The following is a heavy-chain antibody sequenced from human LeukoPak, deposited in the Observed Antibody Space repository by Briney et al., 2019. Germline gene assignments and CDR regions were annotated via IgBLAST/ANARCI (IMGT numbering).Heavy chain of an antibody. J-gene: IGHJ6*03. Sequence: ASVKVSCKVSGYTLTELSMHWVRQAPGKGLEWMGGFDPEDCETIYAQKFQGRVTMTEDTSTDTAYMELSSLRSEDTAVYYCATGCSSTSCYRGYGYYYMDVWGKGTTVTVSS. CDR1: GYTLTELS. CDR3: ATGCSSTSCYRGYGYYYMDV. V-gene: IGHV1-24*01. CDR2: FDPEDCET. D-gene: IGHD2-2*02.